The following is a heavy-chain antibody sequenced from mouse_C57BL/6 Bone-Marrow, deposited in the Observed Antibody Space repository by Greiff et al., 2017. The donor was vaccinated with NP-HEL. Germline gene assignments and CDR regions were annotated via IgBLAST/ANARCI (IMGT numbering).Heavy chain of an antibody. CDR1: GYTFTDYY. CDR3: ARSQLDY. V-gene: IGHV1-76*01. Sequence: VQLQQSGAELVRPGASVKLSCKASGYTFTDYYINWVKQRPGQGLEWIARIYPGSGNTYYNEKFKGKATLTAEKSSSTAYMQLSSLTSEDSAVYFCARSQLDYWGQGTTLTVSS. D-gene: IGHD4-1*02. J-gene: IGHJ2*01. CDR2: IYPGSGNT.